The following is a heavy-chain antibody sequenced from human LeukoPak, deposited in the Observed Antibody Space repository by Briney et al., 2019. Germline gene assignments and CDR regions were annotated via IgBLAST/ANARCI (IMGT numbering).Heavy chain of an antibody. D-gene: IGHD5-12*01. V-gene: IGHV4-59*01. CDR1: GGSISSYY. CDR3: ARDSGYDYFDY. Sequence: SETLSLTCTVSGGSISSYYWSWIRQPPGKGLEWIGYIYYSGSTNYNPSLKSRVTISVDTSKNQFSLRLSSVTAADTAVYYCARDSGYDYFDYWGQGTLVTVSS. J-gene: IGHJ4*02. CDR2: IYYSGST.